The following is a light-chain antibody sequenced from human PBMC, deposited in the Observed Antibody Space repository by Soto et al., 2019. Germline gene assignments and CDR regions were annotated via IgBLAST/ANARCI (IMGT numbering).Light chain of an antibody. Sequence: EILIAQSPATLSVSPGERATLSWRASQSVSSNLAWYQQTPGQAPRLLIYGASTRDTGIPARFSGSGSGTEFTLTFSRLQSEDFQVYYCQQYNNWPRTFGQGTKVDIK. CDR2: GAS. V-gene: IGKV3-15*01. CDR1: QSVSSN. J-gene: IGKJ1*01. CDR3: QQYNNWPRT.